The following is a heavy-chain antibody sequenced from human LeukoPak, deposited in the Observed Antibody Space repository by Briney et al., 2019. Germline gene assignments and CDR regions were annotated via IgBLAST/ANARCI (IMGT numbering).Heavy chain of an antibody. D-gene: IGHD3-9*01. V-gene: IGHV1-18*01. Sequence: ASVKVSCKASGYTFTSYGISWVRQAPGQGLEWMGWISAYNGNTNYAQKLQGRVTMTTDTSTSTAYMELRSPRSDDTAVYYCARGRDDILTGYYIEDGHVKDWFDPWGQGTLVTVSS. CDR1: GYTFTSYG. J-gene: IGHJ5*02. CDR2: ISAYNGNT. CDR3: ARGRDDILTGYYIEDGHVKDWFDP.